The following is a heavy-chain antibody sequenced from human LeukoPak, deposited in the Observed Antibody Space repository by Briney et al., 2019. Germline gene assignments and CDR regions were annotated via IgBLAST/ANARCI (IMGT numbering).Heavy chain of an antibody. Sequence: PGGSLRLSCAASGFTFITYDMHWVRQAPGKGLEWVSAIGAGGDTHYADSVKGRFTISRENARHSLNLQMNSLRAGDTAVYYCATEATYSSGWYEALDVWGQGTMVTVSS. J-gene: IGHJ3*01. CDR2: IGAGGDT. CDR3: ATEATYSSGWYEALDV. CDR1: GFTFITYD. V-gene: IGHV3-13*01. D-gene: IGHD6-19*01.